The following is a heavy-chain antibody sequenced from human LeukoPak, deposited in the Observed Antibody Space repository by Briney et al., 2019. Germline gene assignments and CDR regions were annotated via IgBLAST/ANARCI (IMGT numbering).Heavy chain of an antibody. J-gene: IGHJ3*01. Sequence: PSETLSLTCIMSGASINTFYLSWIRQPAGRGLERIGRFYASGTTYYNPALNSRAAVSIDTSKNIFSLKLTSVTAADTAVYYCARSAFSGFDLWGRGTMVTVSS. V-gene: IGHV4-4*07. CDR3: ARSAFSGFDL. CDR1: GASINTFY. CDR2: FYASGTT. D-gene: IGHD5-12*01.